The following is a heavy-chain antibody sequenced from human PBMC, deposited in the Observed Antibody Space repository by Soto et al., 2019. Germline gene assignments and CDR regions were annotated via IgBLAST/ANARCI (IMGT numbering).Heavy chain of an antibody. CDR2: IWYDGSNK. D-gene: IGHD1-7*01. CDR1: GFTFSSYG. V-gene: IGHV3-33*01. Sequence: GGSLRLSCAASGFTFSSYGMHWVRQAPGKGLEWVAVIWYDGSNKYYADSVKGRFTISRDNSKNTLYLQMNSLRAEDTAVYYCARAPGAYNWNYAYYYYMDVWGKGTTVTVSS. CDR3: ARAPGAYNWNYAYYYYMDV. J-gene: IGHJ6*03.